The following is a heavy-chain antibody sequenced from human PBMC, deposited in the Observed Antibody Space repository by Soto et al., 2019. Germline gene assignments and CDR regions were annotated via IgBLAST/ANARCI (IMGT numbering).Heavy chain of an antibody. D-gene: IGHD1-7*01. V-gene: IGHV1-69*13. CDR2: IIPIFGTA. Sequence: ASVKVSCKASGGTFSSYAISWVRQAPGQGLEWMGGIIPIFGTANYAQKFQGRVTITADESTSTAYMELSSLRSEDTAVYYCARGYVTGTSPYYYYYGMDVWGQGTTVTVSS. CDR1: GGTFSSYA. CDR3: ARGYVTGTSPYYYYYGMDV. J-gene: IGHJ6*02.